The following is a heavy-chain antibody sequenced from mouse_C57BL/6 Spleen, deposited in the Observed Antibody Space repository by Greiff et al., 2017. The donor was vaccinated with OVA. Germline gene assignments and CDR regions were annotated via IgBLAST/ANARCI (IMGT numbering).Heavy chain of an antibody. J-gene: IGHJ4*01. Sequence: QVQLQQPGTELVKPGASVKLSCKASGYTFTSYWMHWVKQRPGQGLEWIGNINPSNGGTNYNEKFKSKATLTVDQSSSTAYMQLSSLTSEDSAVYYCARTGYYRDAMDYWGQGTSVTVSS. D-gene: IGHD2-3*01. V-gene: IGHV1-53*01. CDR3: ARTGYYRDAMDY. CDR1: GYTFTSYW. CDR2: INPSNGGT.